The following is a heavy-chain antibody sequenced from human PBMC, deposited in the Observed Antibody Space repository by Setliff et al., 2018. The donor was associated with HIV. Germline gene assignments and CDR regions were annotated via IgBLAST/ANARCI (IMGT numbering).Heavy chain of an antibody. CDR1: GGSISSGNYY. J-gene: IGHJ4*02. D-gene: IGHD4-17*01. Sequence: PSETLSLTCTVSGGSISSGNYYWSWIRQPAGKGLEWIGHISTSGRTNYNPSLMSRLTISVDTSKNQFSLKLSSVTAADTAVYYCARYDYGDFDYWGQGTPVTVSS. CDR2: ISTSGRT. V-gene: IGHV4-61*09. CDR3: ARYDYGDFDY.